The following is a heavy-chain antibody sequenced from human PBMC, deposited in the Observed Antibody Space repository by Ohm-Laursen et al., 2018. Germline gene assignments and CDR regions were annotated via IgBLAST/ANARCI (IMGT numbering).Heavy chain of an antibody. CDR2: IFSPVEN. D-gene: IGHD6-19*01. J-gene: IGHJ4*02. CDR1: GFSLNNTRVG. Sequence: TQTLTLTCTVSGFSLNNTRVGVSWIRQPPGKALEWLAHIFSPVENFYRTSLRSRLTVSKDTSKSQVVLTMTNMDPVDTATYYCARIRWQWLPYFDYWGQGTLVTVSS. V-gene: IGHV2-26*01. CDR3: ARIRWQWLPYFDY.